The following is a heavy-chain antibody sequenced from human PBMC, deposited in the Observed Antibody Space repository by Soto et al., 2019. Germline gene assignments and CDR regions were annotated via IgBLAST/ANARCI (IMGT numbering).Heavy chain of an antibody. CDR1: GFTFRDYT. J-gene: IGHJ4*02. CDR3: ARRTNGYFGY. CDR2: IISDYST. V-gene: IGHV3-23*05. D-gene: IGHD2-8*01. Sequence: EVQLLESGGGLAQPGGSLTLSCAASGFTFRDYTMTWVRQAPGQVLECISVIISDYSTFYAGSVRGRFTISRDNSKNTIYLELNSLRAEDTAVYYCARRTNGYFGYWGQGALVTVSS.